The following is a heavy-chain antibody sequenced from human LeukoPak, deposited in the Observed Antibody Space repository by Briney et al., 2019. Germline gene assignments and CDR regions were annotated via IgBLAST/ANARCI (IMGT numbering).Heavy chain of an antibody. CDR1: GYTFTSYD. Sequence: GASVKVSCKASGYTFTSYDINWVRQATGQGLEWMGWMKPNSGNTGYAQKFQGRVTMTRNTSISTAYMELSSLRSEDTAVYYCARGRRARILYVWGSYNNWFDPWGQGTLVTVSS. CDR3: ARGRRARILYVWGSYNNWFDP. V-gene: IGHV1-8*01. CDR2: MKPNSGNT. J-gene: IGHJ5*02. D-gene: IGHD3-16*01.